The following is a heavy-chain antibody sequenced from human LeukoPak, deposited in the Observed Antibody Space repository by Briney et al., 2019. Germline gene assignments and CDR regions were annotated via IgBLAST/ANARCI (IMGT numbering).Heavy chain of an antibody. D-gene: IGHD3-9*01. J-gene: IGHJ5*02. CDR1: GGSISSSGYS. V-gene: IGHV4-30-2*01. CDR2: IYHSGST. CDR3: ARVVLRYFDPSRGGWFDP. Sequence: PSQTLSLTCAVSGGSISSSGYSWSWIRQPPGKGLEWIGYIYHSGSTYYNPSLKSRVTISVDRSKNQFSLKLSSVTAADTAVYYCARVVLRYFDPSRGGWFDPWGQGTLVTVSS.